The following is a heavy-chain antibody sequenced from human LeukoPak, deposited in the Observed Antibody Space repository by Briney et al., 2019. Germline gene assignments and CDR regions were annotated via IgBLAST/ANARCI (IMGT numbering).Heavy chain of an antibody. CDR2: ISGSGGST. J-gene: IGHJ5*02. CDR1: GFPHSIYA. D-gene: IGHD3-3*01. Sequence: GGSLRLSCAPSGFPHSIYAMRGVPQAPGKGLEGVSAISGSGGSTYYADSVKGRFTISRDNSKNTLYLQMNSLRAEDTAVYYCAKPGAPPILEWLPDWFDPWGQGTLVTVSS. CDR3: AKPGAPPILEWLPDWFDP. V-gene: IGHV3-23*01.